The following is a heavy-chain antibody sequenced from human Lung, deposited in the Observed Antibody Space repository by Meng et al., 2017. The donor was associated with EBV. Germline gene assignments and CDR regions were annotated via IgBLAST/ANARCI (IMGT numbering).Heavy chain of an antibody. D-gene: IGHD4-17*01. V-gene: IGHV2-5*02. Sequence: QTTLNGSGPTLVKPTETLTLTCTYSGFSLSTSGVGVGLIRQPPGKALEWLALIYWDDDKRYSPSLKNRLTITKDTSKNQVVLTLTNIDPVDTATYYCTHRHRLRDFDYWGQGTLVTVSS. CDR3: THRHRLRDFDY. CDR1: GFSLSTSGVG. J-gene: IGHJ4*02. CDR2: IYWDDDK.